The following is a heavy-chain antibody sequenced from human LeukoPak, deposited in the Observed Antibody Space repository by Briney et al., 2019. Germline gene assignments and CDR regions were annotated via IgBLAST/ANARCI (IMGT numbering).Heavy chain of an antibody. CDR2: INPNSGGT. CDR1: GYTFTSYY. V-gene: IGHV1-2*02. Sequence: GASVKVSCKASGYTFTSYYMHWVRQAPGQGLEWMGWINPNSGGTNYAQKFQGRVTMTRDTSISTAYMELSRLRSDDTAVYYCARTQGGYDFGRFDYWGQGTLVTVSS. J-gene: IGHJ4*02. CDR3: ARTQGGYDFGRFDY. D-gene: IGHD5-12*01.